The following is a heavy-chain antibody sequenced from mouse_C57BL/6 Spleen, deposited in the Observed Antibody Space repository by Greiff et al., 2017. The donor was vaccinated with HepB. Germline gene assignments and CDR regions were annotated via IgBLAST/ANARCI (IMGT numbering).Heavy chain of an antibody. CDR3: ARKDSNYAMDY. V-gene: IGHV2-2*01. J-gene: IGHJ4*01. Sequence: QVQLQQSGPGLVQPSQSLSITCTVSGFSLTSYGVHWVRQSPGKGPEWLGVIWSGGSTDYNAAFISRLSISKDNSKSQVFFKMNSLQADDTAIYYCARKDSNYAMDYWGQGTSVTVSS. CDR1: GFSLTSYG. D-gene: IGHD2-5*01. CDR2: IWSGGST.